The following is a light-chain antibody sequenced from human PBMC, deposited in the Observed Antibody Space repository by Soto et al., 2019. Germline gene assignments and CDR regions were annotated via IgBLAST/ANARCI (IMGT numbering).Light chain of an antibody. V-gene: IGKV1-39*01. CDR3: QQSYSTPYT. CDR1: QSISSY. J-gene: IGKJ2*01. CDR2: AAS. Sequence: DIQMTQSPSSLSASVGDRVTITCRASQSISSYLNWYQQKPGKAPKLLIYAASSLQSVVPSIFSGSGSGTHFTLTIRSMQPEDFATYYCQQSYSTPYTFGQGPKLEI.